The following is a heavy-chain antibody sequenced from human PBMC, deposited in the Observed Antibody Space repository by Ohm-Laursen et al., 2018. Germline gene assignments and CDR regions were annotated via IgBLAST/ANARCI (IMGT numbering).Heavy chain of an antibody. CDR1: GFTFNNYA. Sequence: SLRLPCAASGFTFNNYAMTWVRQAPGKGLEWVSGISGSGDYTHYADSVKGRFIISRDNSKNTLYLQMNSLRAEDTAVYYCARDRCGSNCYYIMDVWGQGTTVTVSS. J-gene: IGHJ6*02. CDR2: ISGSGDYT. V-gene: IGHV3-23*01. D-gene: IGHD2-21*01. CDR3: ARDRCGSNCYYIMDV.